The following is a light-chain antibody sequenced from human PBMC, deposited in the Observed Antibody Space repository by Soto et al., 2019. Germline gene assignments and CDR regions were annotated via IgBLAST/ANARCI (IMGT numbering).Light chain of an antibody. CDR1: QPSCADY. CDR3: QHYGSWYS. Sequence: VLTQSPDIVSMSRGERATISCSASQPSCADYLAWYQQRPGQAPRLLMFGVSNSAAGISERFSGTGSGTDFNLTINRLEPEDVADYYCQHYGSWYSFGQGTQVEI. V-gene: IGKV3-20*01. J-gene: IGKJ2*01. CDR2: GVS.